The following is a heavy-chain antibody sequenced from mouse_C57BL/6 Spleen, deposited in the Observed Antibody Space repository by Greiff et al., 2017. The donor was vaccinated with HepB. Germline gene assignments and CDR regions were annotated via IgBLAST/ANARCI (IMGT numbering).Heavy chain of an antibody. J-gene: IGHJ2*01. CDR3: ARGGYYYGRYFDY. V-gene: IGHV1-69*01. D-gene: IGHD1-1*01. Sequence: VKLQQPGAELVMPGASVKLSCKASGYTFTSYWMHWVKQRPGQGLEWIGEIDPSDSYTNYNQKFKGKSTLTVDKSSSTAYMQLSSLTSEDSAVYYCARGGYYYGRYFDYWGQGTTLTVSS. CDR2: IDPSDSYT. CDR1: GYTFTSYW.